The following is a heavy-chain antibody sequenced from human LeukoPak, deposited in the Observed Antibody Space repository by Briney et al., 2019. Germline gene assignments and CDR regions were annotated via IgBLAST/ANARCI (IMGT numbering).Heavy chain of an antibody. D-gene: IGHD1-26*01. J-gene: IGHJ5*02. CDR3: ARGRVAPPPVRGRNWFDP. CDR1: GGSISSSSYY. CDR2: IYYSGST. Sequence: PSETLSLTCTVSGGSISSSSYYWGWIRQPPGKGLEWIGSIYYSGSTYYNPSLKSRVTISVDTSKNQFSLKLSSVTAADTAVYYCARGRVAPPPVRGRNWFDPWGQGTLVTVSS. V-gene: IGHV4-39*07.